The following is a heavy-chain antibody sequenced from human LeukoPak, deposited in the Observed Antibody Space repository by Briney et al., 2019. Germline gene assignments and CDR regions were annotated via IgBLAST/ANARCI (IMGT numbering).Heavy chain of an antibody. CDR3: ARVQGWAAMGPFDY. Sequence: SGTLSLTCIVCGYSISSGYYRGLIPQPPGKGLEWIGTMSLSGSTYNNPSLQGRVTISVDTSKNQFSLKLSSVTAADTAVYYCARVQGWAAMGPFDYWGQGTLVTVSS. CDR2: MSLSGST. D-gene: IGHD5-18*01. V-gene: IGHV4-38-2*02. J-gene: IGHJ4*02. CDR1: GYSISSGYY.